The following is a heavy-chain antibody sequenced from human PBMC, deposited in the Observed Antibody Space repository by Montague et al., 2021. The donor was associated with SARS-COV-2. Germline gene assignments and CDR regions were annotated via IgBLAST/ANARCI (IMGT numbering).Heavy chain of an antibody. CDR2: INHSGST. J-gene: IGHJ6*02. CDR3: TREGYQVLWSDYYYYGMDV. V-gene: IGHV4-34*01. CDR1: GGSFSGYY. Sequence: SETLSLTCAVYGGSFSGYYWSWIRQPPGKGLEWIGEINHSGSTNYNPSLKSRVTISVDTSKNQFSLKLSSGTAADTAVYYCTREGYQVLWSDYYYYGMDVWGQGTTVTVSS. D-gene: IGHD2-2*01.